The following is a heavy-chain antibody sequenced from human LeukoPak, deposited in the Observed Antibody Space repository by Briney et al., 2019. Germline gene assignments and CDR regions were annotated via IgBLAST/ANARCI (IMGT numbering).Heavy chain of an antibody. V-gene: IGHV4-39*01. CDR2: VYYSGST. D-gene: IGHD2-8*01. Sequence: SETLSLTCTVSSGSIGSSSNYWGWIRQAPEKRLEWIGNVYYSGSTFYNPSLKSRVTISVDTSKNQFSLKLRSVTAADTAIYYCARASFNVVFGNWFDPWGQGTLVTVSS. CDR1: SGSIGSSSNY. CDR3: ARASFNVVFGNWFDP. J-gene: IGHJ5*02.